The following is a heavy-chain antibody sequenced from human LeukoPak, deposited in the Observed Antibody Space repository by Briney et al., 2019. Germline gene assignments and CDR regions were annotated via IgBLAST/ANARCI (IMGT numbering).Heavy chain of an antibody. J-gene: IGHJ5*02. Sequence: GGSLRLSCAASGFTFSSYSMNWVRQAPGKGLEWVSSISSSSSSYIYYADSVKGRFAISRDNAKNSLYLQMNSLRAEDTAVYYCARDGLERRFYNWFDPWGQGTLVTVSS. D-gene: IGHD1-1*01. V-gene: IGHV3-21*01. CDR3: ARDGLERRFYNWFDP. CDR1: GFTFSSYS. CDR2: ISSSSSSYI.